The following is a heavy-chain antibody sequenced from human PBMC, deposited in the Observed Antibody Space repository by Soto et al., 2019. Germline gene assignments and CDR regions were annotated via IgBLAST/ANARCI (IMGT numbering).Heavy chain of an antibody. J-gene: IGHJ5*02. CDR3: ARVAYDFWSGYYSGGFDP. CDR1: GGSISSYY. D-gene: IGHD3-3*01. V-gene: IGHV4-59*01. CDR2: IYYSGST. Sequence: SETLSLTCTVSGGSISSYYWSWIRQPPGKGLEWIGYIYYSGSTNYNPSLKSRVTISVDTSKNQFSLKLSSVTAADTAVYYCARVAYDFWSGYYSGGFDPWGQGTLVTVS.